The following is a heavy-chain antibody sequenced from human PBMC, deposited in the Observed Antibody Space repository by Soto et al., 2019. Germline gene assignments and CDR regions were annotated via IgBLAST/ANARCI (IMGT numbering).Heavy chain of an antibody. J-gene: IGHJ3*02. D-gene: IGHD6-6*01. CDR1: GFTFSSYE. Sequence: GGSLRLSCAASGFTFSSYEMNWVRQAPGKGLEWVSYISSSGSTIYYADSVKGRFTISRDNAKNSLYLQMNSLRAEDTAVYYCAYIEYSSSSGPIHDHLRSDAFDIWGQGTMVTVSS. V-gene: IGHV3-48*03. CDR2: ISSSGSTI. CDR3: AYIEYSSSSGPIHDHLRSDAFDI.